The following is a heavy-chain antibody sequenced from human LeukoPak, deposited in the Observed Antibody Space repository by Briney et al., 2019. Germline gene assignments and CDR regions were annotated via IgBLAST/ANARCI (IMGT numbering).Heavy chain of an antibody. J-gene: IGHJ3*02. D-gene: IGHD3-22*01. Sequence: SETLSLTCTVSGGSISSGSYYWSWIRQPAGKGLEWIGRIYTSGSTNCNPSLKSRVTISVDTSKNQFSLKLSSVTAADTAVYYCARVTTMIVEDAFDIWGQGTMVTVSS. CDR1: GGSISSGSYY. CDR3: ARVTTMIVEDAFDI. V-gene: IGHV4-61*02. CDR2: IYTSGST.